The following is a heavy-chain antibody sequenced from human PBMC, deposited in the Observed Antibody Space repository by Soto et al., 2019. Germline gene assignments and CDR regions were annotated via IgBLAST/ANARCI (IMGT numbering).Heavy chain of an antibody. J-gene: IGHJ6*02. D-gene: IGHD1-26*01. CDR2: ISSASTYI. Sequence: GGSLRLSXAASGFTFSTYSMNWVRQAPGKGLEWVSSISSASTYIYYADSVKGRFTISRDNAKNSLYLQMNSLRAEDTAVYYCARDQVGALYYYYYGMDVWGQGTTVTVSS. CDR3: ARDQVGALYYYYYGMDV. V-gene: IGHV3-21*01. CDR1: GFTFSTYS.